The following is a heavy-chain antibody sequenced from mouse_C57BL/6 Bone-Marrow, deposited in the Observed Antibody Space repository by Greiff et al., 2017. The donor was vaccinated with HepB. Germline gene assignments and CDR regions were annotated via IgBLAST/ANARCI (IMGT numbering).Heavy chain of an antibody. CDR3: TTYGNYRDYAMDY. CDR2: IRLKSDNYAT. V-gene: IGHV6-3*01. CDR1: GFTFSNYW. Sequence: EVKVEESGGGLVQPGGSMKLSCVASGFTFSNYWMNWVRQSPEKGLEWVAQIRLKSDNYATHYAESVKGRFTISRDDSKSSVYLQMNNLRAEDTGIYYCTTYGNYRDYAMDYWGQGTSVTVSS. D-gene: IGHD2-1*01. J-gene: IGHJ4*01.